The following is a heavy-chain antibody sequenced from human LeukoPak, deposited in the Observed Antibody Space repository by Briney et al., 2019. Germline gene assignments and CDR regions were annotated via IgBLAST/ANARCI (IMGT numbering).Heavy chain of an antibody. CDR3: ARGVQGYSGYDLDY. J-gene: IGHJ4*02. CDR2: LIPIFGTA. V-gene: IGHV1-69*01. D-gene: IGHD5-12*01. CDR1: GGSFSNYA. Sequence: SGKVSCKASGGSFSNYAISWVRQAPGQGLEWMGGLIPIFGTANYAQKFQGRVTITADESASTAYMELSSLRSEDTAVYYCARGVQGYSGYDLDYWGQGTLVTVSS.